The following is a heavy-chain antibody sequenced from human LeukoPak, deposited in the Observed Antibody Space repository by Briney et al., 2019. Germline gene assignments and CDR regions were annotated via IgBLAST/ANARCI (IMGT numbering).Heavy chain of an antibody. J-gene: IGHJ3*02. CDR3: AKGHSGSYFDAFDI. Sequence: GGSLRLSCAASGFTFDDYAMHWVRQAPGKGLEWVSLISWDGGSTYYADSVKGRFTISRDNSKNSLYLQMNSLRAEDTALYYCAKGHSGSYFDAFDIWGQGTMVTVSS. CDR1: GFTFDDYA. V-gene: IGHV3-43D*03. D-gene: IGHD1-26*01. CDR2: ISWDGGST.